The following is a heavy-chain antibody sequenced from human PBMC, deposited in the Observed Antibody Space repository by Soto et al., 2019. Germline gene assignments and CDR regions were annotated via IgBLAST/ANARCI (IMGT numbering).Heavy chain of an antibody. CDR1: GFSISDHY. V-gene: IGHV3-11*03. Sequence: GGSLRLSCAASGFSISDHYMSWIRQAPGKGLEWVSYSSNSGTFTKYADSVKGRFSISRDNAKNSLYLEINSLRGEDTAIYYCARSGDNYNVLDYWGQGTLVTVSS. CDR3: ARSGDNYNVLDY. D-gene: IGHD3-10*02. CDR2: SSNSGTFT. J-gene: IGHJ4*02.